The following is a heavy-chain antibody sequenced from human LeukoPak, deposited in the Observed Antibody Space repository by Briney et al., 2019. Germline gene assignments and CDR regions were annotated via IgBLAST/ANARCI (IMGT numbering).Heavy chain of an antibody. CDR1: GGSINSFY. Sequence: SETLSLTCTVSGGSINSFYWSWIRQSPGKGLEWIGYISFSGSATYNPSLKSRVTISVDTSKNQFSLNLTSVTAADTAVYYCARDDWIPGSCSASSGCSDAFDIWGQGTLVTVPS. V-gene: IGHV4-59*01. CDR3: ARDDWIPGSCSASSGCSDAFDI. D-gene: IGHD2-15*01. CDR2: ISFSGSA. J-gene: IGHJ3*02.